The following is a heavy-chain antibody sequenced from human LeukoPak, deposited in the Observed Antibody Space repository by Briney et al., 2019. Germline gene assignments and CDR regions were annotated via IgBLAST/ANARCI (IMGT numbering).Heavy chain of an antibody. D-gene: IGHD1-26*01. J-gene: IGHJ4*02. CDR3: ARSLPYSGSYD. CDR2: ISVYNGNT. CDR1: GYTFTSYD. Sequence: ASVKVSCKASGYTFTSYDISWVRPAPGQGLDWMGWISVYNGNTNYAQKFQGRVIMTTDTSTSTAYMELRSLRSDDTAVYYCARSLPYSGSYDWGQGTLVTVSS. V-gene: IGHV1-18*01.